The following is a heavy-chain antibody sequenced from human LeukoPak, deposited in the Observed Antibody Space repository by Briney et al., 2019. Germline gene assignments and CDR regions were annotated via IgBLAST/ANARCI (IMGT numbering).Heavy chain of an antibody. CDR2: IYHSGST. D-gene: IGHD1-26*01. CDR3: ARLVGGSYSHDY. CDR1: GYSISSGYY. V-gene: IGHV4-38-2*02. Sequence: SETLSLTCTVSGYSISSGYYWGWIRQPPGKGLEWIGSIYHSGSTYYNPSLKSRVTISVDTSKNQLSLKLSSVTAADTAVYYCARLVGGSYSHDYWGQGTLVTVSS. J-gene: IGHJ4*02.